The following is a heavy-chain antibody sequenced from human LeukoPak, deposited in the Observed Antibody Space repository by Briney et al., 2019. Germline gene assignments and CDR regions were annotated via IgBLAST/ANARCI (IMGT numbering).Heavy chain of an antibody. V-gene: IGHV3-21*01. CDR2: ISSSSSYI. D-gene: IGHD3-22*01. J-gene: IGHJ4*02. Sequence: PGGSPRLSCAASGFTFSSYSMNWVRQAPGKGLEWVSSISSSSSYIYYADSVKGRFTISRDNAKNSLYLQMNSLRAEDTAVYYCARDTYNYYYDSSGYSKPFDYWGQGTLVTVSS. CDR1: GFTFSSYS. CDR3: ARDTYNYYYDSSGYSKPFDY.